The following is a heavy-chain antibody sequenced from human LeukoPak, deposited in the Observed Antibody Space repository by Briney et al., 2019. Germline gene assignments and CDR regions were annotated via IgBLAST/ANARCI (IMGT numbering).Heavy chain of an antibody. V-gene: IGHV4-61*08. Sequence: SETLSLTCAVSGGSISSGGYSWSWLRQPPGKGLEWIGYIYYSGSTNYNPSLKSRVTISVDTSKNQFSLKLSSVTAADTAVYYCARSIAFGYDAFDIWGQGTMVTVSS. J-gene: IGHJ3*02. CDR3: ARSIAFGYDAFDI. CDR2: IYYSGST. D-gene: IGHD3-16*01. CDR1: GGSISSGGYS.